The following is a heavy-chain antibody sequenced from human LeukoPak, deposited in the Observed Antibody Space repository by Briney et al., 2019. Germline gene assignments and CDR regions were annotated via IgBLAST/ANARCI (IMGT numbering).Heavy chain of an antibody. V-gene: IGHV3-30*02. D-gene: IGHD6-13*01. Sequence: PGGSLRLSCAASGFTFSTYWMSWVRQAPGKGLEWVAFIRYDGSNKYYADSVKGRFTISRDNSKNTLYLQMNSLRAEDTAVYYCAKRLAAAGTFDYWGQGTLVTVSS. CDR1: GFTFSTYW. J-gene: IGHJ4*02. CDR2: IRYDGSNK. CDR3: AKRLAAAGTFDY.